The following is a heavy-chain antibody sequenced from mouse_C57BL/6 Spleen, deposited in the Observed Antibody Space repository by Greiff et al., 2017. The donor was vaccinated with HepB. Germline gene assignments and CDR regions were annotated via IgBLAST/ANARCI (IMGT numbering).Heavy chain of an antibody. CDR1: GYTFTSYW. V-gene: IGHV1-64*01. Sequence: QVQLQQPGAELVKPGASVKLSCKASGYTFTSYWMHWVKQRPGQGLEWIGMIHPNSGSTNYNEKFKSKATLTVDKSSSTAYMQLSSLTSEDSAVYYCAGDYDRAWFAYWGQGTLVTVSA. D-gene: IGHD2-4*01. CDR2: IHPNSGST. J-gene: IGHJ3*01. CDR3: AGDYDRAWFAY.